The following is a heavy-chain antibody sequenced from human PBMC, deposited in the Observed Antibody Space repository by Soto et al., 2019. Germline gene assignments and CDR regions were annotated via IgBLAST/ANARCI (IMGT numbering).Heavy chain of an antibody. V-gene: IGHV6-1*01. CDR3: ARKRGGTYFDY. CDR2: TYYRSKWYN. J-gene: IGHJ4*02. CDR1: GDSVSSNSVA. Sequence: SPTLSLTCAISGDSVSSNSVAWNWIRQSPSRGLEWLGRTYYRSKWYNDYAVSVKSRITVNPDTSRNQFSLQLNSVTPEDTAIYYCARKRGGTYFDYWGQGTLVTVSS. D-gene: IGHD1-26*01.